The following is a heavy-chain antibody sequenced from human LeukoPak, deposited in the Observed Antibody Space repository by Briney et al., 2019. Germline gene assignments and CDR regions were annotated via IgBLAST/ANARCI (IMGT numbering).Heavy chain of an antibody. V-gene: IGHV3-7*01. D-gene: IGHD6-19*01. J-gene: IGHJ6*03. CDR2: IKQDGSEK. CDR1: GFTFSSYW. CDR3: AREPLVSGRYTYYYYMDV. Sequence: GGSLRLSCAASGFTFSSYWMSWVRQAPGKGLEWVANIKQDGSEKYYVDSVKGRFTISRDNAKNSLYLQMNSLRAEDTAVYYCAREPLVSGRYTYYYYMDVWGKGTTVTISS.